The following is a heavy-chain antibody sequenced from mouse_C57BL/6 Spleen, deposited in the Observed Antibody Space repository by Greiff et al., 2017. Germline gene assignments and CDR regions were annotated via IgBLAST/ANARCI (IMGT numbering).Heavy chain of an antibody. CDR1: GYTFTSYW. Sequence: QVQLQQPGAELVRPGTSVTLSCKASGYTFTSYWMHWVKQRPGQGLEWIGVIDPSDSYTNYNQKFKGKATLTVDTSSSAAYMQLSSLTSEDSAVYYGAGWGNLDYWGQGTTLTVSS. CDR3: AGWGNLDY. J-gene: IGHJ2*01. V-gene: IGHV1-59*01. D-gene: IGHD2-1*01. CDR2: IDPSDSYT.